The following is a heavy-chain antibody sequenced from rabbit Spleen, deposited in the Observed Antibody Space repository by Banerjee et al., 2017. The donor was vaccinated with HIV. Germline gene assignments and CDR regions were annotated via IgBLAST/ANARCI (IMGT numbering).Heavy chain of an antibody. CDR3: ARGSAAMTMVITGYYLSL. CDR1: GFSFSSTYW. Sequence: EHLEESGGDLVKPEGSLTLTCTVSGFSFSSTYWMCWVRQAPGKGLEWIACIYAGSSGSTYYASWAKGRFTISKTSSTTVTLQMTSLTAADTATYFCARGSAAMTMVITGYYLSLWGPGTLVTVS. V-gene: IGHV1S45*01. CDR2: IYAGSSGST. J-gene: IGHJ6*01. D-gene: IGHD2-1*01.